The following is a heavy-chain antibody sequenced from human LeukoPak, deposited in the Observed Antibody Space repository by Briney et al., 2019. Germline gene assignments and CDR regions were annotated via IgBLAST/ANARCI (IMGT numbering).Heavy chain of an antibody. D-gene: IGHD1-7*01. Sequence: GASVKVSCKTSGYTFIDSYIHWVRQAPGQGLEWMGWINPNGDTIYAQKFQDRVKMTRDTSTSTLYVELSSLRSEDTAVYYCAREGVTGTGLDYWGQGTLVTVSS. CDR1: GYTFIDSY. V-gene: IGHV1-2*02. J-gene: IGHJ4*02. CDR3: AREGVTGTGLDY. CDR2: INPNGDT.